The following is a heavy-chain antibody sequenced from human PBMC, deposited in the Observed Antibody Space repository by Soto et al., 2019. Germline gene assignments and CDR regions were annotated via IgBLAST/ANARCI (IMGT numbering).Heavy chain of an antibody. V-gene: IGHV3-23*01. CDR2: ITASGGTT. D-gene: IGHD1-26*01. J-gene: IGHJ4*02. CDR3: AKAPRATIRGGRGMDY. Sequence: EVKLLESGGGLVQPGGSLRLSCAASGFTFSSYAMSWVRQAPGKGLEWVSHITASGGTTYYADSVKGRFTISRDNAKNSLYLQMNSLRAEDTALYYCAKAPRATIRGGRGMDYWGQGTLVTVSS. CDR1: GFTFSSYA.